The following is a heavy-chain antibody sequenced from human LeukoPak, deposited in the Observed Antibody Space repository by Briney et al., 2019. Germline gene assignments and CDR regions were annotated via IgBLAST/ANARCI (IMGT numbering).Heavy chain of an antibody. V-gene: IGHV3-43*02. CDR1: GFTFDDYA. CDR2: ISGDGGST. J-gene: IGHJ4*02. Sequence: PGGSLRLSCAASGFTFDDYAVHWVRQAPGKGLEWVSLISGDGGSTYYADSVKGRFTISRDNSKNSLYLQMNSLRTEDTALYYCAKDLGDYVWGSYRPPPGFFDYWGQGTLVTVSS. CDR3: AKDLGDYVWGSYRPPPGFFDY. D-gene: IGHD3-16*02.